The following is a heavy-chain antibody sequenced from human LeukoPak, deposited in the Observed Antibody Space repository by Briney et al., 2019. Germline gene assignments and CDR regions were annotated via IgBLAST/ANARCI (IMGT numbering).Heavy chain of an antibody. CDR2: IKSKTDGGTT. V-gene: IGHV3-15*01. D-gene: IGHD3-10*01. CDR1: GFTFSNAW. CDR3: TTVSLPMVRGAVMSSGYFDY. Sequence: GGSLRLSCAASGFTFSNAWMSWVRLAPGKGLEWVGRIKSKTDGGTTDYAAPVKGRFTISRDDSKNTLYLQMNSLKTEDTAVYYCTTVSLPMVRGAVMSSGYFDYWGQGTLVTVSS. J-gene: IGHJ4*02.